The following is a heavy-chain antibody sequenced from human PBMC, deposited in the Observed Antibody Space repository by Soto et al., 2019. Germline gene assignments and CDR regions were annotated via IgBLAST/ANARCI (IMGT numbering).Heavy chain of an antibody. V-gene: IGHV4-59*01. D-gene: IGHD4-4*01. CDR3: ARGPFYSNYGDAFDI. CDR2: IYYSGST. CDR1: GGSISSYY. J-gene: IGHJ3*02. Sequence: SETLSLTCTVSGGSISSYYWSWIRQPPGKGLEWIGYIYYSGSTNYNPSLKSRVTISVDTSKNQFSLKLSSVTAADTAVYYCARGPFYSNYGDAFDIWGQGTMVTVSS.